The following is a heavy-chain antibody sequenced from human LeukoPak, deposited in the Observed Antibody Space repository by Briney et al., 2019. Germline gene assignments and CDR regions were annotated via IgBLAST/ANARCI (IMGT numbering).Heavy chain of an antibody. CDR3: ARGWEYYDSSGYSLFDY. D-gene: IGHD3-22*01. J-gene: IGHJ4*02. CDR1: GFTFSSYA. CDR2: ISYDGSNK. V-gene: IGHV3-30-3*01. Sequence: GSLRLSCAASGFTFSSYAMHWVRQAPGKGLEWVAVISYDGSNKYYADSVKGRFTISRDNSKNTLCLQMNSLRAEDTAVYYCARGWEYYDSSGYSLFDYWGQGTLVTVSS.